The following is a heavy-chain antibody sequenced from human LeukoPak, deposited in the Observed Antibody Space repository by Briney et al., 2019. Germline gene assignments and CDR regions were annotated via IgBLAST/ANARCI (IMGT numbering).Heavy chain of an antibody. D-gene: IGHD5-12*01. CDR2: ISSSGSTI. Sequence: PGGSLRLSCAASGFTLSSYEMNWVRQAPGKRLEWVSFISSSGSTIYYADSVKGRFTISRDNAKNSLYLQMHSLRVEDTAVYYCARDERRGGYPNGMDVWGQGTTVIASS. V-gene: IGHV3-48*03. J-gene: IGHJ6*02. CDR1: GFTLSSYE. CDR3: ARDERRGGYPNGMDV.